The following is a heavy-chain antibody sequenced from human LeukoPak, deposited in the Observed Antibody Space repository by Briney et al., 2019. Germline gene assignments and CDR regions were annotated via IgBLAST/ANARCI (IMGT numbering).Heavy chain of an antibody. Sequence: GGSLRLSCAASGFTFSSYAMHWVRQAPGKGLEWVAVISYDGSNKYYADSVKGRFTISRGNSKNTLYLQMNSLRAEDTAVYYCAREGDSSSWYFSKYFDYWGQGTLVTVSS. CDR3: AREGDSSSWYFSKYFDY. V-gene: IGHV3-30*04. D-gene: IGHD6-13*01. CDR2: ISYDGSNK. CDR1: GFTFSSYA. J-gene: IGHJ4*02.